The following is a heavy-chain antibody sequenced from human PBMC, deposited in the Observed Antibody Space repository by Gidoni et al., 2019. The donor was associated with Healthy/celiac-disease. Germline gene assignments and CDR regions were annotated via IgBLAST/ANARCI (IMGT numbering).Heavy chain of an antibody. D-gene: IGHD2-2*01. CDR1: GGSISSSNW. CDR3: RVVPAAMPRYFDY. CDR2: IYHSGST. V-gene: IGHV4-4*02. J-gene: IGHJ4*02. Sequence: QVQLQESGPGLVKPSWTLSLTSAVSGGSISSSNWWSWVRQPPGKGLAWIGEIYHSGSTNYNPSLKSRVTISVDKSKNQFSLKLSSVTAADTAVYYCRVVPAAMPRYFDYWGQGTLVTVSS.